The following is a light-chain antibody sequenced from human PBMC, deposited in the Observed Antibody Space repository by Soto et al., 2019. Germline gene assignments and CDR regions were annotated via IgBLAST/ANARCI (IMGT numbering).Light chain of an antibody. Sequence: QAVVTQPPSVSGAPGQRVTISCTGSSSNSGAGYDVHWYQQLPGTDPKLLIYGNSNRPSGVPDRCSGSKSGTSASLAITGLQAEDEADYYCQSYDSSLSGSRVFGGGTKVTVL. CDR2: GNS. CDR3: QSYDSSLSGSRV. J-gene: IGLJ3*02. V-gene: IGLV1-40*01. CDR1: SSNSGAGYD.